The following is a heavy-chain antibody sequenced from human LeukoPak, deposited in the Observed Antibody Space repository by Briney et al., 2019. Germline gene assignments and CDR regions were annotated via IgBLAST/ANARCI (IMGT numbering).Heavy chain of an antibody. V-gene: IGHV3-7*01. Sequence: GGSLRLSCAASGFTFTNDFMTWVRQAPGKGLEWVANMKVDGSDIHYVDSVKGRFTISSDNARNSLYLQMNSLRAEDTAVYYCARANPGPFDPWGQGTLITVSS. CDR3: ARANPGPFDP. CDR2: MKVDGSDI. CDR1: GFTFTNDF. J-gene: IGHJ5*02.